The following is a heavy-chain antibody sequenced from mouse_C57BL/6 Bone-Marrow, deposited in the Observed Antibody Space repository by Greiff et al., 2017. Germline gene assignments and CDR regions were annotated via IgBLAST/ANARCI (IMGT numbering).Heavy chain of an antibody. J-gene: IGHJ2*01. D-gene: IGHD1-1*01. Sequence: EVQRVESGGGLVKPGGSLKLSCAASGFTFSDSGMHWVRQAPEKGLEWVAYISSGSSTIYYADTVKGRFTISRDNAKNTLFLQMTSLRSEDTAMYYCARGDYYRDFDYWGQGTTLTVSS. CDR1: GFTFSDSG. V-gene: IGHV5-17*01. CDR2: ISSGSSTI. CDR3: ARGDYYRDFDY.